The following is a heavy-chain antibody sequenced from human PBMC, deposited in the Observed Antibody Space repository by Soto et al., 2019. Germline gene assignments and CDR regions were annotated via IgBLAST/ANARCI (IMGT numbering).Heavy chain of an antibody. Sequence: QVQRVQSGAEVKKPGSSVKVSCKASGNNFNNYFINWVRQVPGQGLEWMGGINPMLRITQYRQQFQGRITVTADRSRCTSYMELSGLESEDTAVYYCAGDAPPRSGIYYGMDVWGQGTTITVS. CDR3: AGDAPPRSGIYYGMDV. CDR2: INPMLRIT. D-gene: IGHD3-10*01. CDR1: GNNFNNYF. V-gene: IGHV1-69*17. J-gene: IGHJ6*02.